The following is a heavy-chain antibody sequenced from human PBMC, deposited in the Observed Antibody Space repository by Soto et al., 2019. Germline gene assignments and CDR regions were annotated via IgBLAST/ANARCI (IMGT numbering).Heavy chain of an antibody. V-gene: IGHV3-48*03. Sequence: ESGGGLVQPGGSLRLSCAASGFTFSSYEMNWVRQAPGKGLEWVSYISSSGSTIYYADSVKGRFTISRDNAKNSLYLQMNSLRAEDTAVYYCARSGSYFALFAFDIWGQGTMVTVSS. CDR2: ISSSGSTI. J-gene: IGHJ3*02. D-gene: IGHD1-26*01. CDR3: ARSGSYFALFAFDI. CDR1: GFTFSSYE.